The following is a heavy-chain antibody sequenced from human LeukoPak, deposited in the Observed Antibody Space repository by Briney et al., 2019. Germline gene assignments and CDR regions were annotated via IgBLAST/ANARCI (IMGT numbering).Heavy chain of an antibody. V-gene: IGHV3-30-3*01. D-gene: IGHD4-17*01. CDR3: ARDPNNYGDYIIDY. CDR1: GFTFSSYA. J-gene: IGHJ4*02. CDR2: ISYDGSNK. Sequence: PGGSLRLSCAASGFTFSSYAMHWVRQAPGKGLEWVAVISYDGSNKYYADSVKGRFTISRDNSKNTLYLQMNSLRAEDTAVYYCARDPNNYGDYIIDYWGQGTLVTVSS.